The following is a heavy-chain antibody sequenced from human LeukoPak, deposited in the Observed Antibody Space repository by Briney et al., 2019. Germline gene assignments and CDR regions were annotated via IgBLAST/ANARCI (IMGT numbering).Heavy chain of an antibody. J-gene: IGHJ3*02. Sequence: SETLSLTCAVYGGSFSGYYWNWIRQPPGKGLEWIGYIYYSGSTNYNPSLTGRVTISVDTSKNQFSLKLSSVTAADTAVYYCAREYNYYDSSGWDAFEIWGQGTMVTVSS. CDR2: IYYSGST. CDR3: AREYNYYDSSGWDAFEI. D-gene: IGHD3-22*01. CDR1: GGSFSGYY. V-gene: IGHV4-59*01.